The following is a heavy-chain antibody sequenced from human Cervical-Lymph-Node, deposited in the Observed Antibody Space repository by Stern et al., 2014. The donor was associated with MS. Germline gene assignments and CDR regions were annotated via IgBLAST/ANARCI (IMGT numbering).Heavy chain of an antibody. V-gene: IGHV3-30*03. D-gene: IGHD2-8*01. Sequence: VQLVQSGGAVVQPGRSLRISCAASGFTFSSYGMHWVRQAPGKGLEWVTVISCDGNHKYYAASVKGRFTISRDNSKNTLHLQMNSVTPDDTAIYYCARDYEDTSMLFDHWGQGTLVTVSS. CDR1: GFTFSSYG. J-gene: IGHJ4*02. CDR2: ISCDGNHK. CDR3: ARDYEDTSMLFDH.